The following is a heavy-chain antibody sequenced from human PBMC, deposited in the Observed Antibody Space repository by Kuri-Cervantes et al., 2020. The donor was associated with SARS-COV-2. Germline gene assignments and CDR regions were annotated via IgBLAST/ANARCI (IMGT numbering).Heavy chain of an antibody. D-gene: IGHD6-13*01. CDR3: ARDPWGIAAALNAFDI. Sequence: GSLRLSCAVYGGSFSGYYWSWIRQPPGKGLEWIGEINHSGSTNYNPSLKSRVTISVDTSKNQFSLKLSSVTAADTAVYYCARDPWGIAAALNAFDIWGQGTMVTVSS. CDR2: INHSGST. J-gene: IGHJ3*02. CDR1: GGSFSGYY. V-gene: IGHV4-34*01.